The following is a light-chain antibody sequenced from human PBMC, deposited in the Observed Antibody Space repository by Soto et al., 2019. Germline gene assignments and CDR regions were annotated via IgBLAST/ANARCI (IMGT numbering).Light chain of an antibody. CDR1: QSIFRS. CDR2: AAS. V-gene: IGKV1-39*01. J-gene: IGKJ1*01. Sequence: DIQMTQSPPSLSASVGDKVTITCRASQSIFRSLNWYQQKPGKAPKLLIYAASNLQSWVPSRFSGSESGTDFILTISSLQPEDFATYYCQQIYAAPVTFGQGTKVEIK. CDR3: QQIYAAPVT.